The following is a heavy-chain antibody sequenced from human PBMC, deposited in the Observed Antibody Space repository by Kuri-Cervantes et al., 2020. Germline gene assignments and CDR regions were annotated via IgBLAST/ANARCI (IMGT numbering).Heavy chain of an antibody. D-gene: IGHD2-15*01. CDR2: MNPNSGNT. J-gene: IGHJ4*02. V-gene: IGHV1-8*01. CDR1: GYTFTSYD. Sequence: ASVKVSCKASGYTFTSYDINWVRQATGQGVEWMGWMNPNSGNTGYAQEFQGRVTITRNTSISTAYMELSSLRSEDTAVYYCAILGMGYCSGGSCYRGDFDYWGQGTLVTVSS. CDR3: AILGMGYCSGGSCYRGDFDY.